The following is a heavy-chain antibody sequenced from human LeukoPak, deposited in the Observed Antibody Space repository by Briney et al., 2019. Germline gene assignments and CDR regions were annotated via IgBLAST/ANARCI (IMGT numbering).Heavy chain of an antibody. CDR2: IYYSGST. Sequence: SETLSLTCTVSGGSISSSSYYWGWIRQPPGKGLEWIGSIYYSGSTYYNPSLKSRVTISVDTSKNQFSLKLSSVTAADTAVYYCARWDFAFSSGWYNFDYWGQGTLVTVSS. CDR1: GGSISSSSYY. V-gene: IGHV4-39*07. CDR3: ARWDFAFSSGWYNFDY. D-gene: IGHD6-19*01. J-gene: IGHJ4*02.